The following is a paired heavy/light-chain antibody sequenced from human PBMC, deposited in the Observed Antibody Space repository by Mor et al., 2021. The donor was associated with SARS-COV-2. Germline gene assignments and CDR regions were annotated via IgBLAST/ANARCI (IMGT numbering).Heavy chain of an antibody. V-gene: IGHV3-11*01. CDR1: GFTFSDYY. D-gene: IGHD3-3*01. J-gene: IGHJ6*02. Sequence: QVQLVESGGGLVKPGGSLRLSCAASGFTFSDYYMSWIRQAPGKGLEWVSYISSSGSTIYYADSVKGRFTISRDNAKNSLYLQMNSLRAEDTAVYYCARDHDFWSGPPSGMDVWGQGTTVTVSS. CDR3: ARDHDFWSGPPSGMDV. CDR2: ISSSGSTI.
Light chain of an antibody. Sequence: QSVLTQPPSASGTPGQRVTISCSGSSSNIGSNTVNWYQQLPGTAPKLLIYSNNQRPSGVPDRFSGSKSGTSASLAISGLQSEDEADYYCAAWDDSFYVVFGGGTKLTVL. CDR2: SNN. J-gene: IGLJ2*01. CDR3: AAWDDSFYVV. CDR1: SSNIGSNT. V-gene: IGLV1-44*01.